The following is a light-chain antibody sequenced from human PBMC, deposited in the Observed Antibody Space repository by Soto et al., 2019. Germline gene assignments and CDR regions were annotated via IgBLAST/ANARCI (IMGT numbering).Light chain of an antibody. Sequence: DIQMTQSPSTLSASVGDRITITCRASHSISNWLAWYQRKPGKAPNLLIFDASTLESGVPSRFSWSGSGTEFTLTIGSLQPDDSATYYCQAYNNYSPAFGQGTKVEIK. J-gene: IGKJ1*01. CDR3: QAYNNYSPA. CDR2: DAS. V-gene: IGKV1-5*01. CDR1: HSISNW.